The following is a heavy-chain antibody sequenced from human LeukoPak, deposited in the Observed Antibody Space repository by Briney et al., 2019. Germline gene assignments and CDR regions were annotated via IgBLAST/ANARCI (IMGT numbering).Heavy chain of an antibody. CDR2: INHSGST. CDR1: GGSFSGYY. V-gene: IGHV4-34*01. CDR3: VEGGSVQYQLDY. Sequence: SETLSLTCAVYGGSFSGYYWSWIRQPPGKGLEWIGEINHSGSTNYNPSLKSRVTISVDTSKNQFSLKLSSVTAEDTAIYYCVEGGSVQYQLDYWGQGTLVTVSS. D-gene: IGHD3-10*01. J-gene: IGHJ4*02.